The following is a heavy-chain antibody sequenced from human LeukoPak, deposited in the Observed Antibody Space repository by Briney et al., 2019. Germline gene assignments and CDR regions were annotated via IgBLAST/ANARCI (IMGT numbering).Heavy chain of an antibody. CDR1: GYTFTSYD. D-gene: IGHD6-25*01. CDR2: MNPNSGNT. Sequence: ASVKVSCKASGYTFTSYDINWVRQATGQGLEWMGWMNPNSGNTDYAQKFQGRVTMTSDTSISTAYMELSSLRSEDTAVYYCVRGIPAAAGGNWFDPWGQGTLVTVSS. CDR3: VRGIPAAAGGNWFDP. V-gene: IGHV1-8*01. J-gene: IGHJ5*02.